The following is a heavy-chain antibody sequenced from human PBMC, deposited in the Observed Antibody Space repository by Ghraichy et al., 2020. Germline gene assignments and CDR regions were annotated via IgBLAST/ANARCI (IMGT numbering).Heavy chain of an antibody. CDR2: IESDGSGT. CDR1: GFTFSSYC. Sequence: GESLNISCVASGFTFSSYCMHWVRQAPGKGLVWVSRIESDGSGTSYADSVKGRFTISRDNAKNTLYLRMDNLRAEDTGIYYCTRKGLDVWGQGTTVTVS. CDR3: TRKGLDV. J-gene: IGHJ6*02. V-gene: IGHV3-74*01.